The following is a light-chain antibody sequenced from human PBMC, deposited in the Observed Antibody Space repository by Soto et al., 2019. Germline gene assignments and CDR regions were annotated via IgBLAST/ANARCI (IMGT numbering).Light chain of an antibody. V-gene: IGKV3-20*01. CDR1: QSVSSY. CDR2: GAS. Sequence: EIVLTQSPGTLSLSPGERATLSCRASQSVSSYLAWYQQKPGQAPRLLIYGASSRATGIPDKFSGSGSGTDFTLTISRLEPEEFAVYYCQQYGTSLPYTFGQVTKLEIK. J-gene: IGKJ2*01. CDR3: QQYGTSLPYT.